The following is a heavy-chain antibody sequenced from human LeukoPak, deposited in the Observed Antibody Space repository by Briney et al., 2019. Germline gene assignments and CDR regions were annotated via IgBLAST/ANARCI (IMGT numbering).Heavy chain of an antibody. J-gene: IGHJ4*02. CDR2: IKQDGSEK. Sequence: GGSLRLSCAASGFTFSTYWMSWVRQAPGKGLEWVGNIKQDGSEKYYVDSVKGRFTISRDNAQNSLYLQMNSLRAEDTAVYYCVRKTAKSSGWYLFWGQGTLVTVSS. V-gene: IGHV3-7*03. CDR1: GFTFSTYW. CDR3: VRKTAKSSGWYLF. D-gene: IGHD6-19*01.